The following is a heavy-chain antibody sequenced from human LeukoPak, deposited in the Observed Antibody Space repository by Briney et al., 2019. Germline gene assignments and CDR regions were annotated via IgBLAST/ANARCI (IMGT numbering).Heavy chain of an antibody. J-gene: IGHJ4*02. V-gene: IGHV3-30*02. Sequence: GGSLRLSCAASGFTFSSYGMHWVRQAPGKGLEWVAFIRYDGSNKYYADSVKGRFTISRDNSKNTLNLQMNSLRSEDTAVYYCARGLAKMGALFYWGQGTLVTVSS. CDR1: GFTFSSYG. CDR3: ARGLAKMGALFY. D-gene: IGHD4/OR15-4a*01. CDR2: IRYDGSNK.